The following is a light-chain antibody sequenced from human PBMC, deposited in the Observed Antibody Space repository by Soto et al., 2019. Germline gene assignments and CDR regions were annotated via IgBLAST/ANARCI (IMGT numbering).Light chain of an antibody. CDR3: RQYNNWPPWT. CDR1: QSVSSN. Sequence: EIVMTQSPATLSVSPGERATLSCRASQSVSSNLAWYQQKPGQAPRLLIYGASTRATGIPARFSGSGSGTEFTLTISSLQSEDFAAYYCRQYNNWPPWTFGQGTKVDI. J-gene: IGKJ1*01. CDR2: GAS. V-gene: IGKV3-15*01.